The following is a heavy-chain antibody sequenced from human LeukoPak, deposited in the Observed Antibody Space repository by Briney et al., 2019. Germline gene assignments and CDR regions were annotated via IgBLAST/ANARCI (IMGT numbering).Heavy chain of an antibody. CDR2: ISGRGDTT. CDR1: GFTFSSYA. Sequence: PGGSLRLSCAASGFTFSSYAMSWVRQAPGKGLEWVSAISGRGDTTYYADSVKGRFTMSRDNSKNTLSLQMNSLRVDDTAVYYCAKDRGLVPSADRSYSAMDVWGQGTTVTVSS. V-gene: IGHV3-23*01. D-gene: IGHD2-2*01. J-gene: IGHJ6*02. CDR3: AKDRGLVPSADRSYSAMDV.